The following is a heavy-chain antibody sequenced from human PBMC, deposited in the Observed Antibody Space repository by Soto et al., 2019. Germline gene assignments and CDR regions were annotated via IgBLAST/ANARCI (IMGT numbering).Heavy chain of an antibody. CDR1: GFTFITYA. V-gene: IGHV3-23*01. CDR2: IGGDGRTT. J-gene: IGHJ5*02. CDR3: ARRPRTSLTTGYWLDP. Sequence: PVGSLTLSFAASGFTFITYATTWDCQAQGKGRGWMSRIGGDGRTTYYADSVKGRFTISRDSSKRTVYMLITNLRVEDTAIYYCARRPRTSLTTGYWLDPWGQGTLVTVSS. D-gene: IGHD4-17*01.